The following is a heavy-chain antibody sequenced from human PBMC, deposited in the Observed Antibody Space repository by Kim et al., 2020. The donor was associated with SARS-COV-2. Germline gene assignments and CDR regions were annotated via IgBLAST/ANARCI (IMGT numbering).Heavy chain of an antibody. V-gene: IGHV1-3*01. CDR3: ARGEAVGAVAGILGPSPLYFDY. CDR1: GYTFTSYA. CDR2: INAGNGNT. D-gene: IGHD6-19*01. J-gene: IGHJ4*02. Sequence: ASVKVSCKASGYTFTSYAMHWVRQAPGQRLEWMGWINAGNGNTKYSQKFQGRVTITRDTSASTAYMELSSLRSEDTAVYYCARGEAVGAVAGILGPSPLYFDYWGQGTLVTVSS.